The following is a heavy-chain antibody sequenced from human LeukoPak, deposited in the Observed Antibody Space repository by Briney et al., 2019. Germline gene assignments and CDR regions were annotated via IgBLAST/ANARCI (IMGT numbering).Heavy chain of an antibody. J-gene: IGHJ4*02. D-gene: IGHD3-22*01. V-gene: IGHV3-23*01. CDR3: AKDRSRYYDTSGYHLDY. CDR2: LSGSGDTT. CDR1: GFTFSSYA. Sequence: PGGSLRLSCAASGFTFSSYAMNWVRQAPGKGLEWVSALSGSGDTTYYADSVKGRFTISRDNSKDTLYLQMNSLRAEDTAVYYCAKDRSRYYDTSGYHLDYWGQGTLVTVSS.